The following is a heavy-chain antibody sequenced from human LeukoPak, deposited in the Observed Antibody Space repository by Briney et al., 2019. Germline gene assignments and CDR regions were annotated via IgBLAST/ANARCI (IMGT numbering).Heavy chain of an antibody. CDR1: GYTFTSYG. D-gene: IGHD3-9*01. CDR2: ISAYNGNT. Sequence: GASVKVSCKASGYTFTSYGVSWVRQAPGQGLEWMGWISAYNGNTNYAQKLQGRVTMTTDTSTSTAYMELRSLRSDDTAVYYCARGSKYYDILTGYSRDYWGQGTLVTVSS. J-gene: IGHJ4*02. V-gene: IGHV1-18*01. CDR3: ARGSKYYDILTGYSRDY.